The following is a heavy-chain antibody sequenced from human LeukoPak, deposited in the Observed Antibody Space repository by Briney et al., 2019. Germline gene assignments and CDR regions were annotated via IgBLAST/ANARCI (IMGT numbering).Heavy chain of an antibody. D-gene: IGHD2-8*02. V-gene: IGHV4-34*01. J-gene: IGHJ4*02. CDR2: INHSGST. CDR1: GGSFSGYY. CDR3: ARPGRWSRGLDY. Sequence: PSETLSLTCAVYGGSFSGYYWSWIRQPPGKGLERIGEINHSGSTNYNPSLKSRVTISVDTSKNQFSLKLSSVTAADTAVYYCARPGRWSRGLDYWGQGTLVTVSS.